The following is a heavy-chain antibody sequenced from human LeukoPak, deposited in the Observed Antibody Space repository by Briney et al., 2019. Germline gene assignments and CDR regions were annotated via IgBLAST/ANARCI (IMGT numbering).Heavy chain of an antibody. CDR1: GFTFSSYA. V-gene: IGHV3-23*01. CDR2: ISGSGDST. D-gene: IGHD3-10*02. CDR3: AKDSMFSNPSTNDY. J-gene: IGHJ4*02. Sequence: GGSLRLSCAASGFTFSSYAMSWVRQAPGKGLEWVSTISGSGDSTYYADSVKGRFTISRDKSKNTLYLQMNSLRAEDTAEYYCAKDSMFSNPSTNDYWAREPWSPSPQ.